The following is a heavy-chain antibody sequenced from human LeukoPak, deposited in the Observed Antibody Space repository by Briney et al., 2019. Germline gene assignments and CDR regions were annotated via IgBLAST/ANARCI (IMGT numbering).Heavy chain of an antibody. V-gene: IGHV3-7*01. Sequence: GGSLRLSCAASGFMFSSSWMAWVRQAPGKGLEWVANIKEDGSDKNYVDSMKGRFTISRDNAKNSLYLQMNSLRAEDTAVYYCASYYNFWSGYYTYYFDYWGQGTLVTVSS. CDR3: ASYYNFWSGYYTYYFDY. D-gene: IGHD3-3*01. CDR1: GFMFSSSW. J-gene: IGHJ4*02. CDR2: IKEDGSDK.